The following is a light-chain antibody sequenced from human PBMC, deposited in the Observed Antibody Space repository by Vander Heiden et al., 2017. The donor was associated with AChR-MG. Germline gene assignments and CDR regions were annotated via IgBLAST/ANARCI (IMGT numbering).Light chain of an antibody. Sequence: QSALTQPASVSGSPGQSITISCTGTSSDVGSDNLVSWYQQHPGKAPKLMIYEVSKRPSGVSNRFSGSKSGNTASLTISGLQAEDEADYYCCSYAGSSTYVFGTGTKATVL. J-gene: IGLJ1*01. CDR1: SSDVGSDNL. CDR2: EVS. V-gene: IGLV2-23*02. CDR3: CSYAGSSTYV.